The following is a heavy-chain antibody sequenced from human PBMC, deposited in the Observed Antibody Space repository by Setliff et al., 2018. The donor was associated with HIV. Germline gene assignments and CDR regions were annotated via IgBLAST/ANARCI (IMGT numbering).Heavy chain of an antibody. J-gene: IGHJ4*02. CDR1: GFNFKNAW. D-gene: IGHD3-3*01. CDR3: ILLGMHGAFGVITDC. Sequence: SLRLSCAGSGFNFKNAWMSWVRQAPGKGLEWVGRIKSRVDGETTAYAAPLKGRFTISRDDSKNTLYLQMDSLTTEDTAVYYCILLGMHGAFGVITDCWGQGALVTVSS. CDR2: IKSRVDGETT. V-gene: IGHV3-15*01.